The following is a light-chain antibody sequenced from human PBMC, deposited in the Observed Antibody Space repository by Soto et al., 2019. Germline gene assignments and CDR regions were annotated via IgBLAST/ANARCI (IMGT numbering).Light chain of an antibody. CDR2: DAS. V-gene: IGKV3-11*01. Sequence: EIVLTQSPSNMSLSPGERATLSCRASQNIGNFLAWYQHKPGQAPRLLIYDASKRATGIPARFSGSGSGTDFTLTISCLEPVDLSVYYCQQRSTWPPLFAFCPGTRVDIK. J-gene: IGKJ3*01. CDR3: QQRSTWPPLFA. CDR1: QNIGNF.